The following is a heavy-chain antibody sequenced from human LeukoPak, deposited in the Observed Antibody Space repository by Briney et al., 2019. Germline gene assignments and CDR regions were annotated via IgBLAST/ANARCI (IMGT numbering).Heavy chain of an antibody. D-gene: IGHD3-22*01. CDR2: IKPDGNEK. V-gene: IGHV3-7*01. J-gene: IGHJ4*02. Sequence: GGSLRLSCVASGFTADSYWMSWVRQAPGKGLEWVTNIKPDGNEKQYVDSVRGRFTVSRDNAKNSLYLQMNSLRAEDTAVYYCARDIYYDSSGYYVYWGQGTLVTVSS. CDR1: GFTADSYW. CDR3: ARDIYYDSSGYYVY.